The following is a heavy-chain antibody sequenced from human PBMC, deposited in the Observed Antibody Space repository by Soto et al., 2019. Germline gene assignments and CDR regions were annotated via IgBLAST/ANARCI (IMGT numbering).Heavy chain of an antibody. Sequence: GGSLRLSCAASGFTFDDYTMHWVRQAPGKGLEWVSLISWDGGSTYYADSVKGRFTISRDNSKNSLYLQMNSLRTEDTALYYCAKDKGYSSSWRYGMDVWGQGTTVTVSS. CDR2: ISWDGGST. CDR1: GFTFDDYT. V-gene: IGHV3-43*01. CDR3: AKDKGYSSSWRYGMDV. D-gene: IGHD6-13*01. J-gene: IGHJ6*02.